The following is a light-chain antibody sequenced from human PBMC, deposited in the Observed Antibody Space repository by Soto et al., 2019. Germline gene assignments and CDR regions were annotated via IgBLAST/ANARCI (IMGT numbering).Light chain of an antibody. CDR3: QQYAEWRRT. V-gene: IGKV3-15*01. J-gene: IGKJ1*01. CDR1: QSVNIN. CDR2: RAS. Sequence: EIAMTQSPATLSVSPGESATLSCRASQSVNINLAWYQQKAGQAPTLLIERASTTATGIPASLMASGSGTEFTLTISRLQPEDFAVYYCQQYAEWRRTFGQGTKVDIK.